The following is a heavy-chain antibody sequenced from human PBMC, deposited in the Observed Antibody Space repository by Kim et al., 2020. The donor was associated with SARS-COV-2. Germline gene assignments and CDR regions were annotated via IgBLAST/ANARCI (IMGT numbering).Heavy chain of an antibody. J-gene: IGHJ6*02. CDR1: GYTFTGYY. Sequence: ASVKVSCKASGYTFTGYYMHWVRQAPGQGLEWMGWINPNSGGTNYAQKFQGWVTMTRDTSISTAYMELSRLRSDDTAVYYCARVWGGAAAGIYGMDVWGQGTTVTVSS. CDR2: INPNSGGT. V-gene: IGHV1-2*04. CDR3: ARVWGGAAAGIYGMDV. D-gene: IGHD6-13*01.